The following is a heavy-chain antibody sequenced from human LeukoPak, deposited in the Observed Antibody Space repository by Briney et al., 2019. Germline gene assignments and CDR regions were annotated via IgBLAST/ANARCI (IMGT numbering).Heavy chain of an antibody. V-gene: IGHV3-30-3*01. Sequence: GGSLRLSCAASGFTFSSYAMHWVRQAPGKGLEWVAVISYDGSSKIYADSVEGRFIISRDNSKNTLYRQMNSLRAEDTAVYYCARGKEGRYSYIDFWGQGTLVTVST. CDR1: GFTFSSYA. CDR2: ISYDGSSK. J-gene: IGHJ4*02. D-gene: IGHD3-16*01. CDR3: ARGKEGRYSYIDF.